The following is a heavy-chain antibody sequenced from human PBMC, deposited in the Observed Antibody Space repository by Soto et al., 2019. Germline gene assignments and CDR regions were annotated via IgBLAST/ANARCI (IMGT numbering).Heavy chain of an antibody. V-gene: IGHV4-4*02. CDR2: IYHSGST. D-gene: IGHD3-3*01. CDR3: AKRTLRRLGFVETH. CDR1: GDSMSNTNW. J-gene: IGHJ1*01. Sequence: SETLSLTCTVSGDSMSNTNWWSWVRQPPGKGLEWIGEIYHSGSTNYNPSFKSRVTISVDKSKNQFSLDLTSVTAADTAVYYCAKRTLRRLGFVETHWGQGTLVTASS.